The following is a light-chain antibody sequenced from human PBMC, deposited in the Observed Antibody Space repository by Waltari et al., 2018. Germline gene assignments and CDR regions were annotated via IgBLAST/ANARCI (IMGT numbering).Light chain of an antibody. V-gene: IGLV1-44*01. CDR2: SND. CDR3: ATWDYTLDGQV. J-gene: IGLJ3*02. Sequence: QSVLTQPPSASGAPGQRVTISCSGGRSNIGAEVVNWYQVLTGTAPRLLIYSNDQRPSGVPEQFSGSKSGTSASLAISGLQSEDEADYYCATWDYTLDGQVFGGGTKLTVL. CDR1: RSNIGAEV.